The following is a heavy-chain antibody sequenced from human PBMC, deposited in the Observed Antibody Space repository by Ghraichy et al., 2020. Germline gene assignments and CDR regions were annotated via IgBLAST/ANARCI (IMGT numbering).Heavy chain of an antibody. Sequence: GGSLRLSCSASGFTFSDYYMSWIRQAPGKGLEWVSYISGGSTYTNYADSVKGRFTISRDNAENALYLQMNSLRAEDTAVYYCARDRPVSKTPLPPDYYHGLDVWGQGTTVTVSS. D-gene: IGHD4-23*01. CDR3: ARDRPVSKTPLPPDYYHGLDV. J-gene: IGHJ6*02. CDR2: ISGGSTYT. CDR1: GFTFSDYY. V-gene: IGHV3-11*05.